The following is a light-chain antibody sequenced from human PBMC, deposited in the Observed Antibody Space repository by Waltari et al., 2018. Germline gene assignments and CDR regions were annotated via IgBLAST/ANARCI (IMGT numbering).Light chain of an antibody. V-gene: IGKV3-11*01. CDR1: QSVSNN. Sequence: EIVFTQSPATLSLSPGERANLSCRASQSVSNNLAWYQQKPGQAPRLLIYDVSSRATGIPARISARGAGTDFTLTISSLEPEDSAVYYCQQRTSWPPGLSFGGGTNVEIK. CDR3: QQRTSWPPGLS. J-gene: IGKJ4*01. CDR2: DVS.